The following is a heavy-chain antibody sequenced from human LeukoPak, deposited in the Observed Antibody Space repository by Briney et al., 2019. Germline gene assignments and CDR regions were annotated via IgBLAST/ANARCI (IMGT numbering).Heavy chain of an antibody. D-gene: IGHD3-10*01. J-gene: IGHJ5*02. Sequence: PGGSLRLSCAASGFTFSSYGMHWVRQAPGKGLEWVAFIRYDGSNKYYADSVKGRFTISRDNSKNTLYLQMNSLRAEDTAVYYCAKGNIWFGELLFDPWGQGTLVTVSS. CDR1: GFTFSSYG. CDR2: IRYDGSNK. V-gene: IGHV3-30*02. CDR3: AKGNIWFGELLFDP.